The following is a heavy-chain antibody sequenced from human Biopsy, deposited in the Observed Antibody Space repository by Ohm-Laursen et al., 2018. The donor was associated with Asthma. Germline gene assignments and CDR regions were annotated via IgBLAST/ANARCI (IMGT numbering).Heavy chain of an antibody. CDR2: ISYTGSA. Sequence: SETLSLTCTVSGGSMSSSSYYWGWIRQPPGKGLEWMGSISYTGSAYHNPPLKSRVTISVNTSKKHCSLTLSYVPAADTAVYYCARHWDWGSFFDYWGQGTPVTVSS. D-gene: IGHD7-27*01. J-gene: IGHJ4*02. CDR3: ARHWDWGSFFDY. V-gene: IGHV4-39*01. CDR1: GGSMSSSSYY.